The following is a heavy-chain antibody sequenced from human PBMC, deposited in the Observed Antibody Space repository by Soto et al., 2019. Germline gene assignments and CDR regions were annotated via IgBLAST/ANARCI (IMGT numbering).Heavy chain of an antibody. J-gene: IGHJ4*02. D-gene: IGHD5-12*01. Sequence: ASVKVSCKASGGTFSSYAISWVRQAPGQGLEWMGGIIPIFGTANYAQKFQGRVTITADESTSTAYMELSSLRSEDTAVYYCARGYSGYDWKYYFDYWGQGTLGTVSS. CDR1: GGTFSSYA. V-gene: IGHV1-69*13. CDR2: IIPIFGTA. CDR3: ARGYSGYDWKYYFDY.